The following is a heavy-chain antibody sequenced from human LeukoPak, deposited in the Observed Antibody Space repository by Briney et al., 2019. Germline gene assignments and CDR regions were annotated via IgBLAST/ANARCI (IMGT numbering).Heavy chain of an antibody. CDR3: ARYSGFHVGYFDS. V-gene: IGHV4-4*07. CDR1: GGSIRDYY. CDR2: MSTSGST. J-gene: IGHJ4*02. Sequence: SETLSLTCSVSGGSIRDYYWGWLRQPAGKGLEWIVRMSTSGSTNYSPSLKSRVTMSVDTSNKQFSLRLISVTAADTAVYYCARYSGFHVGYFDSWSQGTLVTVSS. D-gene: IGHD3-22*01.